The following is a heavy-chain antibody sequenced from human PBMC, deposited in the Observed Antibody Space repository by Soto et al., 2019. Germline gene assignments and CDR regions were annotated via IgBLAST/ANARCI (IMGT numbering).Heavy chain of an antibody. CDR1: GFTFSNAW. V-gene: IGHV3-15*07. CDR2: IKSKTDGGTT. Sequence: GGSLRLSCAASGFTFSNAWMNWVRQAPGKGLEWVGRIKSKTDGGTTDYAAPVKGRFTISRDDSKNTLYLQMNSLKTEDTAVYYCTTDSGSYYKGYFQHWGQGTLVTVSS. J-gene: IGHJ1*01. D-gene: IGHD1-26*01. CDR3: TTDSGSYYKGYFQH.